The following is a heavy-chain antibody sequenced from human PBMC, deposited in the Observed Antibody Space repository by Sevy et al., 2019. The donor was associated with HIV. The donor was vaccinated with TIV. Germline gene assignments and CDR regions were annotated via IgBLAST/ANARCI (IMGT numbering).Heavy chain of an antibody. CDR1: GDSFSSGGHY. Sequence: SETLSLTCTISGDSFSSGGHYWSWIRQHPGKGLEWLGYISNSGTTYYNPSLRSRVTIAVDTSKNQFSLKMTSVTAADTAIYYCARDRGINWGDALDIWGQGTMVTVSS. J-gene: IGHJ3*02. CDR3: ARDRGINWGDALDI. V-gene: IGHV4-31*02. CDR2: ISNSGTT. D-gene: IGHD7-27*01.